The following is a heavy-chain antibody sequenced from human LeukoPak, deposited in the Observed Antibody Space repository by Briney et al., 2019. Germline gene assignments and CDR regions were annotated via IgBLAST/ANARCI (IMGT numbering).Heavy chain of an antibody. D-gene: IGHD3-3*01. V-gene: IGHV3-7*03. J-gene: IGHJ4*02. Sequence: GGSLRLSCAASGFTFSSYGMSWVRQAPGKGLEWVATIKQDGSEKYYVDSVKGRFTISRDNAKNSLYLQINSLRAEDTAVYYCARDLDQDTYYDFWSGYLFDYWGQGTLVTVSS. CDR1: GFTFSSYG. CDR3: ARDLDQDTYYDFWSGYLFDY. CDR2: IKQDGSEK.